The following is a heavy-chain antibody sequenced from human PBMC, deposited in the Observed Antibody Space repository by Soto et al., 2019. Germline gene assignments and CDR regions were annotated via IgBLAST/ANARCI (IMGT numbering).Heavy chain of an antibody. D-gene: IGHD5-18*01. CDR1: GLTFSNFG. V-gene: IGHV3-30*18. Sequence: QVQLVESGGGVVQPGRSLRLSCAAPGLTFSNFGSHWVGRAQGKGLEWVALISYDGSKKHYADSVKGRFTVSRDNSKNMLYVQMNSLRAEDTAVYYCAKDRGYRYEIDYWGQGTLVTVSS. J-gene: IGHJ4*02. CDR2: ISYDGSKK. CDR3: AKDRGYRYEIDY.